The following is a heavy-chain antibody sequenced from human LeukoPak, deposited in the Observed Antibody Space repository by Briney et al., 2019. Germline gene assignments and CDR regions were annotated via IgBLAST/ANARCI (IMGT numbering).Heavy chain of an antibody. CDR1: GFTFSSYA. V-gene: IGHV3-30-3*01. CDR3: ARDLFRANDY. CDR2: ISYDGSNK. J-gene: IGHJ4*02. Sequence: GRSLRLSCAASGFTFSSYAMHWVRQAPGKGLEWVAVISYDGSNKYYADSVKGRFTISRDNFKNTLYLQMNSLRAEDTAVYYCARDLFRANDYWGQGTLVTVSS. D-gene: IGHD2/OR15-2a*01.